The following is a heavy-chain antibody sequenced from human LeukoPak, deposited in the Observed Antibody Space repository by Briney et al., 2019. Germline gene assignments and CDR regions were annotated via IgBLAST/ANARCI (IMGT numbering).Heavy chain of an antibody. CDR1: GGSISSYY. V-gene: IGHV4-59*01. CDR2: IYYSGST. J-gene: IGHJ4*02. Sequence: PSETLSLTCPVSGGSISSYYWSWIRQPPGKGLEWIGYIYYSGSTNYNPSLKSRVTISVDTSKNQFSLKLSSVTAADTAVYYCARRDGYISAIDYWGQGTLVTVSS. CDR3: ARRDGYISAIDY. D-gene: IGHD5-24*01.